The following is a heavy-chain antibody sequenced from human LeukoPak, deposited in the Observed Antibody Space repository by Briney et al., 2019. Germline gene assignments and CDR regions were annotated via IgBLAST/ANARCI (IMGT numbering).Heavy chain of an antibody. CDR2: IYYSGST. D-gene: IGHD6-25*01. CDR3: ACSAQYSYYYYMDV. V-gene: IGHV4-59*08. CDR1: GGSISSYY. Sequence: SETLSLTCTVSGGSISSYYWSWIRQPPGRGLEWIGYIYYSGSTDYNPSFQSRVSISVDTSKNQLSLKLNSVTAADTAEYYCACSAQYSYYYYMDVWGKGTTVTVSS. J-gene: IGHJ6*03.